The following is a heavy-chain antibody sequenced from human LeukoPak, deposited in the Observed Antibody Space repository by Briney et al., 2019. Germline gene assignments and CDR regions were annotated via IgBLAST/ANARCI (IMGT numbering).Heavy chain of an antibody. J-gene: IGHJ3*01. Sequence: PSETLSLTCTVSGGSISSYYWSWVRQPPGKGLEWIGFVYYTGSTNYSPSLKSRVTISVDTSKNQVSLKLRSVTAADTAVYSCARISSSNWYNERGAFDVWGQGTMVTVSS. CDR1: GGSISSYY. CDR2: VYYTGST. CDR3: ARISSSNWYNERGAFDV. D-gene: IGHD6-13*01. V-gene: IGHV4-59*01.